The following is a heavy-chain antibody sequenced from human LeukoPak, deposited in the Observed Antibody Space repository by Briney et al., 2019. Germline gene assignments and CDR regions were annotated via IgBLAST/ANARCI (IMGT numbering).Heavy chain of an antibody. CDR1: GDSVSSNTAA. V-gene: IGHV6-1*01. Sequence: SQTLSLACATSGDSVSSNTAAWNWIRQSPSRGLEWLGRTYYMSNWYNEYAASVKSRITINPDTSKNQFSLQLNSVTPEDTAVYYCARELLEKRPMGFDYWGQGTLVTVSS. J-gene: IGHJ4*02. D-gene: IGHD3-10*01. CDR2: TYYMSNWYN. CDR3: ARELLEKRPMGFDY.